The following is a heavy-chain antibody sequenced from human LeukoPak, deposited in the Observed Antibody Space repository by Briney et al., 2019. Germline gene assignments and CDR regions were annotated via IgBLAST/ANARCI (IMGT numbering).Heavy chain of an antibody. CDR2: ISSSSSYI. J-gene: IGHJ5*02. V-gene: IGHV3-21*01. CDR1: GFTFSSYS. Sequence: GGSLRLSCAASGFTFSSYSMNWVRQAPGKGLEWVSSISSSSSYIYYADSVKGRFTISRDNAKNSLYLQMNSLRAEDTAVYYCARDIRDGYNNRWFDPRGQGTLVTVSS. D-gene: IGHD5-24*01. CDR3: ARDIRDGYNNRWFDP.